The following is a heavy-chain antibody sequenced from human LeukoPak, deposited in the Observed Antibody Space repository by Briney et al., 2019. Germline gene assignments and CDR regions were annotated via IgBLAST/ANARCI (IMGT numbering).Heavy chain of an antibody. V-gene: IGHV4-39*07. CDR3: ARESMLVAATSWFDP. CDR1: GGSISSSSYY. CDR2: IYYSGST. J-gene: IGHJ5*02. Sequence: PSETLSLTCTVSGGSISSSSYYWGWIRQPPGKGLEWIGSIYYSGSTYYNPSLKSRVTTSVDTSKNQFSLKLSSVTAADTAVYYCARESMLVAATSWFDPWGQGTLVTVSS. D-gene: IGHD2-15*01.